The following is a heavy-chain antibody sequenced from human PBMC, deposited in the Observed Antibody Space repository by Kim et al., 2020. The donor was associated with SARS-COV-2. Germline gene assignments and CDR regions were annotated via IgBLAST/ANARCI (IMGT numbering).Heavy chain of an antibody. Sequence: ASVKVSCKASGYTFTSYALNWVRQAPGQGLEWMGWINTNTGNPTYAQGFTGRFVFSLDSSITTAYMQISSLQAEYTALYYCARAPSLDIIALAGPWASWF. CDR1: GYTFTSYA. CDR2: INTNTGNP. CDR3: ARAPSLDIIALAGPWASWF. J-gene: IGHJ5*01. V-gene: IGHV7-4-1*02. D-gene: IGHD6-19*01.